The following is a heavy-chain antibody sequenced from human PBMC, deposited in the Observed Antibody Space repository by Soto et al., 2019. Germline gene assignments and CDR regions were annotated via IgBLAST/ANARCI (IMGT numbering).Heavy chain of an antibody. J-gene: IGHJ4*02. Sequence: QVEVVESGGGVVQPGRSLRLSCAASGFLFSGYSMHWVRQAPGKGLEGVAFISSGGDNAYYADSVQGRFTVSRDNSKNTLDLQMKSLRAEDTAVYFCARGQSGNYLNIWGRGTLVTVSS. V-gene: IGHV3-30-3*01. D-gene: IGHD1-26*01. CDR1: GFLFSGYS. CDR3: ARGQSGNYLNI. CDR2: ISSGGDNA.